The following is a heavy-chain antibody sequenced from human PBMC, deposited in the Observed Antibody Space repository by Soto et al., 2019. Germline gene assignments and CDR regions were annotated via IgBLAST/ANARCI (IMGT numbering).Heavy chain of an antibody. CDR2: IIPIFGTA. D-gene: IGHD6-19*01. CDR1: GGTFSSYA. CDR3: ARAGIAVAGRDGYWFDP. V-gene: IGHV1-69*01. Sequence: QVQLVQSGAEVKKPGSSVKVSCKASGGTFSSYAISWVRQAPGQGLEWMGGIIPIFGTANYAQKFQGRVTITAGESTSTAYMELSSLRSEDTAVYYCARAGIAVAGRDGYWFDPWGQGTLVTVSS. J-gene: IGHJ5*02.